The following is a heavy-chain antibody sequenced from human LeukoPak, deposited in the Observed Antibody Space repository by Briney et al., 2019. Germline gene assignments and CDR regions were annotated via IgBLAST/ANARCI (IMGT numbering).Heavy chain of an antibody. D-gene: IGHD2-2*01. CDR1: GGTFSSYA. CDR3: ARDCSSTSCYGAFDI. Sequence: GASVKVSCKASGGTFSSYAISWVRQAPGQGLEWMGGIIPIFGTANYAQKFQGRVTINTDESKSTAHMELSSLRSEDTAVYYCARDCSSTSCYGAFDIWGQGTMVTVSS. CDR2: IIPIFGTA. J-gene: IGHJ3*02. V-gene: IGHV1-69*05.